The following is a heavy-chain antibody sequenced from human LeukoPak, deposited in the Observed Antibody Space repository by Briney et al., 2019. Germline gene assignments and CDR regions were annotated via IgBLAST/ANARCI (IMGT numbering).Heavy chain of an antibody. CDR2: ISAATGIT. CDR1: GFTFSNYA. V-gene: IGHV3-48*01. J-gene: IGHJ4*02. CDR3: VRAFNGNSYGYGF. D-gene: IGHD5-18*01. Sequence: GGSLRLSCAASGFTFSNYAMSWVRQAPGKGLEWVSYISAATGITYYADSVKGRFTISRDNAKNSLYLQLNSLRAEDTAVYYCVRAFNGNSYGYGFWGQGTLVTVSS.